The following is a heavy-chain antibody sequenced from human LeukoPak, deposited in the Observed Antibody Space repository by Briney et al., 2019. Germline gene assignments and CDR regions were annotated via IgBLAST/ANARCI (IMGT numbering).Heavy chain of an antibody. J-gene: IGHJ4*02. D-gene: IGHD3-3*02. V-gene: IGHV4-39*07. CDR3: ARAHLFDY. CDR1: GGSISSSSYY. Sequence: SETLSLTCTVSGGSISSSSYYWGWIRQPPGKGLEWIGSIYYSGSTYYNPSLKSRVTISVDASKNQFSLKLSSVTAADTAVYYCARAHLFDYWGQGTLVTVSS. CDR2: IYYSGST.